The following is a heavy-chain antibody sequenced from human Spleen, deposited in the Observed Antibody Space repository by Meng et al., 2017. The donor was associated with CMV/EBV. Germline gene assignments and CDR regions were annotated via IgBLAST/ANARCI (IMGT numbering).Heavy chain of an antibody. V-gene: IGHV4-39*07. CDR2: ISYSGNT. D-gene: IGHD6-6*01. J-gene: IGHJ4*02. CDR3: ARVGISSSEGY. CDR1: GYSISSSIYY. Sequence: SETLSLTCTVSGYSISSSIYYCGWIRQPPAKGLEWIGSISYSGNTHFTPSLKSRLTILVDTSKNHFSLKLSSVTAADTAMYYCARVGISSSEGYWGQGTLVTVSS.